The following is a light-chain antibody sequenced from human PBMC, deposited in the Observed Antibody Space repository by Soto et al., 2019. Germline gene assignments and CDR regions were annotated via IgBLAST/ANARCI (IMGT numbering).Light chain of an antibody. CDR2: DAS. CDR3: QQRTYWPAYT. CDR1: QSISNH. J-gene: IGKJ2*01. Sequence: EIVLTQSPVILSLSPGDRATLSCRASQSISNHLAWYQQKLGQAPRLLIYDASHRATGIPAWFSGSGSGTDFTLTISSLEPEDLAVYYCQQRTYWPAYTFGQGTKLEIK. V-gene: IGKV3-11*01.